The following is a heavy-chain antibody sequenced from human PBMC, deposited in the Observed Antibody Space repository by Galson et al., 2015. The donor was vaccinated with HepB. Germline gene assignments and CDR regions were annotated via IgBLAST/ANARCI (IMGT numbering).Heavy chain of an antibody. CDR2: IWYDGSNK. V-gene: IGHV3-33*01. Sequence: SLRLSCAASGFTFSSYGMHWVRQAPGKGLGWVAVIWYDGSNKYYADSVKGRFTISRDNSKNTLYLQMNSLRAEDTAVYYCARDRIAVAGTLFYWGQGTLVTVSS. J-gene: IGHJ4*02. CDR1: GFTFSSYG. CDR3: ARDRIAVAGTLFY. D-gene: IGHD6-19*01.